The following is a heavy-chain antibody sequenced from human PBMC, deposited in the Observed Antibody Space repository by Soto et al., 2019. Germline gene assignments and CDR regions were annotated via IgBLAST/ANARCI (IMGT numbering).Heavy chain of an antibody. CDR2: INPNSGGT. J-gene: IGHJ4*02. V-gene: IGHV1-2*02. CDR1: GYTFSGYN. Sequence: ASVKVSCKASGYTFSGYNMHWVRQAPGQGLEWMGWINPNSGGTNFARKFQGRVTMTRDTSIGTAYMELTNLTSDDTAIYFCARDLLWSAQKPIDFWGQGTLVTVPQ. CDR3: ARDLLWSAQKPIDF. D-gene: IGHD2-21*01.